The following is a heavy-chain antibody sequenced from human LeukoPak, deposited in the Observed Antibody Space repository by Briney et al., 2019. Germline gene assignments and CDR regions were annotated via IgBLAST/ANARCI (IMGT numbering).Heavy chain of an antibody. V-gene: IGHV3-30*02. Sequence: PGGSLRLSCAASGFTFSSYSMNWVRQAPGKGLEWVAFIRYDGSNKYYADSVKGRFTISRDNSKNTLYLQMNSLRAEDTAVYYCAKDHDDWFDPWGQGTLVTVSS. CDR1: GFTFSSYS. D-gene: IGHD1-1*01. J-gene: IGHJ5*02. CDR3: AKDHDDWFDP. CDR2: IRYDGSNK.